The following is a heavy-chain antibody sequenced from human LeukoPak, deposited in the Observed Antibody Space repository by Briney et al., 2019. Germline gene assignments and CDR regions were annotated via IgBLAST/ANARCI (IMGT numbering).Heavy chain of an antibody. J-gene: IGHJ6*02. CDR1: GGTFSSYA. CDR2: IIPIFGTA. Sequence: SVKVSCKASGGTFSSYAISWVRQAPGQGLEWMGGIIPIFGTANYAQKFQGRVTITADESTSTAYMELSSLRSEDTAVYYCAKSISGSYYSLWYYYGMDVWGQGTTVTVSS. CDR3: AKSISGSYYSLWYYYGMDV. D-gene: IGHD1-26*01. V-gene: IGHV1-69*13.